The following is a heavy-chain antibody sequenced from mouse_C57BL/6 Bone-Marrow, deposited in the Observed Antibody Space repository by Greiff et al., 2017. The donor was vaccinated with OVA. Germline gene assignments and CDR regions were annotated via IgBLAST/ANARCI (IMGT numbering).Heavy chain of an antibody. CDR1: GFTFSSYA. V-gene: IGHV5-4*03. D-gene: IGHD2-3*01. J-gene: IGHJ2*01. CDR2: ISGGGSYT. Sequence: EVKLVESGGGLVKPGGSLKLSCAASGFTFSSYAMPWVRQTPEKGLEWVATISGGGSYTYYTDNVKGRFTFSRDNAKNNLYLQMSHLKSEDTAMYYCARYCDGNQGMFDYWGKGTTLTVSS. CDR3: ARYCDGNQGMFDY.